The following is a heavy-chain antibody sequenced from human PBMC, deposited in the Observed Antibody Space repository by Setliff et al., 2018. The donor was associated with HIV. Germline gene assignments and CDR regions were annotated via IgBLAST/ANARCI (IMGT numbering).Heavy chain of an antibody. CDR3: ARLDFFDSSTYPPYDS. Sequence: GESLKISCAASGFSFSDYHMNWVRQAPRKGLEWISFISSSSSPIYYADSVKGRFTISRDNAKNSLFLQMNSLRAEDTAMYYCARLDFFDSSTYPPYDSWGQGTLVTVSS. V-gene: IGHV3-48*04. CDR1: GFSFSDYH. D-gene: IGHD3-22*01. J-gene: IGHJ4*02. CDR2: ISSSSSPI.